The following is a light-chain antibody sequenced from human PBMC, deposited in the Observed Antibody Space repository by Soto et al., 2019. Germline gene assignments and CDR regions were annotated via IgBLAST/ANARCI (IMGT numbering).Light chain of an antibody. J-gene: IGKJ3*01. CDR3: QQYSSYSFT. CDR2: DAS. V-gene: IGKV1-5*01. CDR1: QGITRW. Sequence: DIQMTQSPSTLSASVGDRVTMTCRASQGITRWLAWYQQKPGKAPYLLIYDASSLESGVPSRFSGSGSGTEFTLTISSLQPDDVATYFCQQYSSYSFTFGPGTKVDL.